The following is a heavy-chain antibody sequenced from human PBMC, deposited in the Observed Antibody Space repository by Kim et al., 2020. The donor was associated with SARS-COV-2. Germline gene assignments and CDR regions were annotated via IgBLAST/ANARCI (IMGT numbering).Heavy chain of an antibody. Sequence: SETLSLTCAVYGGSFSGYYWSWIRQPPGKGLEWIGEINHSGSTNYNPSLKSRVTISVDTSKNQFSLKLSSVTAADTAVYYCARATHYGSGSYYRSSYYYYYLGRDAWGQGAPVTVSS. V-gene: IGHV4-34*01. CDR1: GGSFSGYY. J-gene: IGHJ6*02. D-gene: IGHD3-10*01. CDR2: INHSGST. CDR3: ARATHYGSGSYYRSSYYYYYLGRDA.